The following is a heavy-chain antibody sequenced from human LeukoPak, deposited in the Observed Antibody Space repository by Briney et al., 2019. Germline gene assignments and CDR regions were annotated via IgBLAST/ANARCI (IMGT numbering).Heavy chain of an antibody. J-gene: IGHJ4*02. CDR1: GYTFTGYY. V-gene: IGHV1-2*02. CDR2: INPNSGGT. Sequence: ASVKVSCKASGYTFTGYYMHWVRQAPRQGLEWMGWINPNSGGTNYAQKFQGRVTMTRDTSISTAYMELSRLRSDDTAVYYCARRRYSSGWYSSYYFDYWGQGTLVTVSS. D-gene: IGHD6-19*01. CDR3: ARRRYSSGWYSSYYFDY.